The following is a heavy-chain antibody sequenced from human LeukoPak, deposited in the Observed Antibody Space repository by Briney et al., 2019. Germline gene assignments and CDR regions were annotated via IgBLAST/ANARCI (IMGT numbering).Heavy chain of an antibody. CDR3: ASGSLDSRCGYSYGCPFDY. V-gene: IGHV6-1*01. Sequence: SQTRSLTCAISGDSVSSNIGWNWIRQSPAKGLEWLGRTYYSSNWYTDYAKSLKSRITINPDTFKNQFSLKLSSVTAADTAVYYCASGSLDSRCGYSYGCPFDYWGQGTLVTVSS. CDR2: TYYSSNWYT. D-gene: IGHD5-18*01. CDR1: GDSVSSNIG. J-gene: IGHJ4*02.